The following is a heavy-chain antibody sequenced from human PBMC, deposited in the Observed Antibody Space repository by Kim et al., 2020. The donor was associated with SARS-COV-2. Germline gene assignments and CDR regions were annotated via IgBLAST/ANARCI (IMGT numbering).Heavy chain of an antibody. CDR2: INTNTGNP. D-gene: IGHD4-17*01. CDR1: GYTFTSYA. V-gene: IGHV7-4-1*02. CDR3: ATLMTTVTTGLAARNWYFDL. J-gene: IGHJ2*01. Sequence: ASVKVSCKASGYTFTSYAMNWVRQAPGQGLEWMGWINTNTGNPTYAQGFTGRFVFSLDTSVSTAYLQISSLKAEDTAVYYCATLMTTVTTGLAARNWYFDLWGRGTLVTVSS.